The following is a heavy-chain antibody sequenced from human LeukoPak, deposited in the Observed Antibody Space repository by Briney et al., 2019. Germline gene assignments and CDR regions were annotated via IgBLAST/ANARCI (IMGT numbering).Heavy chain of an antibody. Sequence: GASVKLSCKASGGTFSSYAISWVRQAPGQGLEWMGRIIPILGIANYAQKFQGRVTITADKSTSTAYMELSSLRSEDTAVYYCARVMSSSGAFDIWGQGTMDTVSS. CDR1: GGTFSSYA. V-gene: IGHV1-69*04. CDR3: ARVMSSSGAFDI. D-gene: IGHD6-6*01. CDR2: IIPILGIA. J-gene: IGHJ3*02.